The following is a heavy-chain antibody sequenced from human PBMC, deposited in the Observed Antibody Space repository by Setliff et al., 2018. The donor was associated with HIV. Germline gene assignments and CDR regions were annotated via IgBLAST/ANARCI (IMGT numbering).Heavy chain of an antibody. CDR3: ARLRPSVADRSYFDH. D-gene: IGHD6-19*01. Sequence: SETLSLTCAVSGYSLSSDYYWGWIRQPPGKGLEWIRRIYTNGNTNYNPSLKSRVTVSADTSKNQFSLKLTSVTAADTAVSYCARLRPSVADRSYFDHWGQGTLVTVSS. V-gene: IGHV4-38-2*01. J-gene: IGHJ4*02. CDR2: IYTNGNT. CDR1: GYSLSSDYY.